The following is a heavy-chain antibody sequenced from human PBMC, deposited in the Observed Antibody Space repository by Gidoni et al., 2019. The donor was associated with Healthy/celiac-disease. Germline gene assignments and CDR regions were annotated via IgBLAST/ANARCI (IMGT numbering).Heavy chain of an antibody. CDR1: GFPFSSYG. J-gene: IGHJ3*02. CDR3: AKEHKPGGWLQGFAFDI. Sequence: QVQLVESGGGVVQPGRSLRLSCAASGFPFSSYGMHWVRQAPGKGLEWVAVISYDGSNKYYADSVKGRFTISRDNSKNTLYLQMNSLRAEDTAVYYCAKEHKPGGWLQGFAFDIWGQGTMVTVSS. D-gene: IGHD5-12*01. V-gene: IGHV3-30*18. CDR2: ISYDGSNK.